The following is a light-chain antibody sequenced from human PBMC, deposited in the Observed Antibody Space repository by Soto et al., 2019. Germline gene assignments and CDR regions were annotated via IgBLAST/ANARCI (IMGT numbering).Light chain of an antibody. J-gene: IGLJ1*01. CDR2: EVS. CDR3: SSYTSSSTYV. CDR1: SSDIGDYNY. V-gene: IGLV2-14*01. Sequence: QSALTQPASVSGSPGQSITISCSGTSSDIGDYNYVSWYQHHPGKAPKLMIYEVSNRPSGVSNRFSGSKSGNTASLTISGLQAGDEADYYCSSYTSSSTYVFGTGTKLTVL.